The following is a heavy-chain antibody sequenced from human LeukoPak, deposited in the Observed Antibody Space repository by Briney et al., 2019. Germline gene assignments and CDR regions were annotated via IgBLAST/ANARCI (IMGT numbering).Heavy chain of an antibody. CDR3: ARVKPLHQESSYYYYGMDV. CDR1: GGTFSSYA. V-gene: IGHV1-69*13. Sequence: ASVKVSCKASGGTFSSYAISWVRQAPGQGLEWIGGIIPIFGTANYAQKFQGRVTITADESTSTAYMELSSLRSEDTAVYYCARVKPLHQESSYYYYGMDVWGQGTTVTVSS. CDR2: IIPIFGTA. J-gene: IGHJ6*02.